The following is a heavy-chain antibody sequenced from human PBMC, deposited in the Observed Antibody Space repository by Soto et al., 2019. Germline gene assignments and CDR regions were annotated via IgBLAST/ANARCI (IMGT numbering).Heavy chain of an antibody. CDR3: ARDIGEGGMDV. J-gene: IGHJ6*02. V-gene: IGHV1-69*08. CDR1: GGTFSSYT. D-gene: IGHD3-10*01. CDR2: IIPILGIA. Sequence: QVQRVQSGAEVKKPGSSVKVSCKASGGTFSSYTISWVRQAPGQGLEWMGRIIPILGIANYAQKFQGRVTITADKSTSTAYMELSSLRSEDTAVYYCARDIGEGGMDVWGQGTTVTVSS.